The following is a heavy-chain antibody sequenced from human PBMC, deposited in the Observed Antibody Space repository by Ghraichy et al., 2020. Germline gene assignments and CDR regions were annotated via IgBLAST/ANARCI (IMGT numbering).Heavy chain of an antibody. J-gene: IGHJ6*02. Sequence: GGSLRLSCAASGFTFSSYAMSWVRQAPGKGLEWVSAISGSGGSTYYADSVKGRFTISRDNSKNTLYLQMNSLRAEDTAVYYCAKENIAAADNYYYYGMDVWGQGTTVTVSS. CDR3: AKENIAAADNYYYYGMDV. D-gene: IGHD6-13*01. V-gene: IGHV3-23*01. CDR1: GFTFSSYA. CDR2: ISGSGGST.